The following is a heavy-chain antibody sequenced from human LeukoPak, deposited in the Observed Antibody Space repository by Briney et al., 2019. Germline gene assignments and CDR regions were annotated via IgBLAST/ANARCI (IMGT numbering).Heavy chain of an antibody. CDR2: IIPIFGTA. D-gene: IGHD3-9*01. Sequence: GASVKVSCKASGGTFSSYAISWVRQAPGQGLEWMGGIIPIFGTANYAQKFQGRVTITAGESTSTAYMELSSLRSEDTAVYYCATTSREYDILTQFDYWGQGTLVTVSS. J-gene: IGHJ4*02. CDR1: GGTFSSYA. V-gene: IGHV1-69*13. CDR3: ATTSREYDILTQFDY.